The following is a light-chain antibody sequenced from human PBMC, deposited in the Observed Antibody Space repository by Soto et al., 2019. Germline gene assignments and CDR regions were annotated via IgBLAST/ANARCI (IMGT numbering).Light chain of an antibody. CDR1: QSVSGSY. CDR2: GAS. CDR3: HHYGTSPTWT. Sequence: DIVLTQSPGTLSLSPGERATLSCRASQSVSGSYLAWYQQKPGQAPRLLIYGASSRATGIPDRFSGDGSGTDFTLTISRLEPEDFVVYSCHHYGTSPTWTFGQWTKVEVK. V-gene: IGKV3-20*01. J-gene: IGKJ1*01.